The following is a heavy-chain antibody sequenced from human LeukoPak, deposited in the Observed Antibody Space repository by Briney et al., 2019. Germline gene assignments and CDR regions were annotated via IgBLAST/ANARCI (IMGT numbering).Heavy chain of an antibody. CDR3: ARDKSIAAAGSDYYYMDV. J-gene: IGHJ6*03. CDR1: GFTFSSYS. V-gene: IGHV3-21*01. D-gene: IGHD6-13*01. CDR2: ISSSSSYI. Sequence: GGSLRLSCAASGFTFSSYSMNWVRQAPGKGLEWVLSISSSSSYIYYADSVKGRFTISRDNAKNSLYLQMNSLRAEDTAVYYCARDKSIAAAGSDYYYMDVWGKGTTVTVSS.